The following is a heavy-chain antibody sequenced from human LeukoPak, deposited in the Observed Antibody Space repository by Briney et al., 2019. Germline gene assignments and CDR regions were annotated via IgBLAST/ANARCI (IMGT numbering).Heavy chain of an antibody. CDR1: GFTFDDYA. D-gene: IGHD6-13*01. J-gene: IGHJ2*01. CDR2: ISWNSGSI. CDR3: AKDRVGGIAAAGRSYWYFDL. V-gene: IGHV3-9*01. Sequence: PGRSLRLSCAASGFTFDDYAMHWVRQAPGKGLEWVSGISWNSGSIGYADSVKGRFTISRDNAKNSLYLQMNSLRAEDTALYYCAKDRVGGIAAAGRSYWYFDLWGRGTLVTVSS.